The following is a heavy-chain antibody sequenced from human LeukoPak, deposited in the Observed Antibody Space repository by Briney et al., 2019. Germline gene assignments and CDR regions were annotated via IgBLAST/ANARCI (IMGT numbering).Heavy chain of an antibody. J-gene: IGHJ4*02. CDR2: ISYDGSNK. CDR3: ARDFTMVRGVILDY. Sequence: GGSLRLSCAASGFTFSSYAMHWVRQAPGKGLEWVALISYDGSNKYYADSVKGRLTISRDNSKNTLHLQMNSLRAEDTAVYYCARDFTMVRGVILDYWGQGTLVTVSS. D-gene: IGHD3-10*01. CDR1: GFTFSSYA. V-gene: IGHV3-30*04.